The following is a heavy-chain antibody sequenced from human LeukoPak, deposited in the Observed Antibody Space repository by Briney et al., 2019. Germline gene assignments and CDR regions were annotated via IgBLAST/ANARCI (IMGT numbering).Heavy chain of an antibody. D-gene: IGHD3-3*01. CDR1: GYTFTSYY. V-gene: IGHV1-18*04. CDR3: ARDEDFLVGMDV. Sequence: ASVKVSCKASGYTFTSYYMHWVRQAPGQGLEWMGWISAYNGNTNYAQKLQGRVTMTTDTSTSTAYMELRSLRSDDTAVYYCARDEDFLVGMDVWGQGTTVTVSS. J-gene: IGHJ6*02. CDR2: ISAYNGNT.